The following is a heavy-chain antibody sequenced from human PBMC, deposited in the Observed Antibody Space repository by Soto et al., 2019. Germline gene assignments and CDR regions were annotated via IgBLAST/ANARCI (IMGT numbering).Heavy chain of an antibody. CDR3: AKDSYYDSSGYYFHYYYGMDV. V-gene: IGHV3-30*18. CDR1: GFTFSSYG. CDR2: ISYDGSNK. Sequence: QVQLVESGGGVVQPGRSLRLSCAASGFTFSSYGMHWVRQAPGKGLEWVAVISYDGSNKYYADSVKGRFTISRDNSKNTLYLQMNSLRAEDTAVYYCAKDSYYDSSGYYFHYYYGMDVWGRGTTVTVSS. J-gene: IGHJ6*02. D-gene: IGHD3-22*01.